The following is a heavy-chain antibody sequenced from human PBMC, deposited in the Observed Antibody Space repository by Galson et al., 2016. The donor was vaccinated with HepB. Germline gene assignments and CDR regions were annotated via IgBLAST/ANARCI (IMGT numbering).Heavy chain of an antibody. J-gene: IGHJ4*02. Sequence: SLRLSCAASGFTFSDYSMNWVRQAPGKGLEWVSSISSTGTFIHHADSLQGRFTVSRDNAKNSVWLQMNSLRVDDTAVYYCARGDARTAVTTVDFWGQGTLVTVSS. CDR3: ARGDARTAVTTVDF. CDR1: GFTFSDYS. V-gene: IGHV3-21*06. D-gene: IGHD4-17*01. CDR2: ISSTGTFI.